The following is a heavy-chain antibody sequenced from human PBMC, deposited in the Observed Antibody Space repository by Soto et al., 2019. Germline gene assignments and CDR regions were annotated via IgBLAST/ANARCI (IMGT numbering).Heavy chain of an antibody. V-gene: IGHV1-18*01. J-gene: IGHJ4*02. CDR1: GYTPTNYD. CDR3: ARGLYRRGTYYAVDN. Sequence: QVPLVQSGPEVKKPGASVKVSCKTSGYTPTNYDIGWVRQAPGQGLEYMGWICAYNGNTNYARKLQDRVTLTTDTSTRTAYMELRSLQSDDTAIYYCARGLYRRGTYYAVDNWGQGTLVTVSS. CDR2: ICAYNGNT. D-gene: IGHD1-26*01.